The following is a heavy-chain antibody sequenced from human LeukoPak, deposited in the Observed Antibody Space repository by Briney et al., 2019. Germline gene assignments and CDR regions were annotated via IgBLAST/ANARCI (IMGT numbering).Heavy chain of an antibody. CDR2: IDLSGSVL. Sequence: GGSLRLSCAASGFTFSDYTMNWVRQAPGKGLEWVSYIDLSGSVLYYVDSVNGRFTISRDNTWTTVFLQMTSLTPEDSGVYYCAKDPNQLLTLDHWGQGTLVTVSS. CDR1: GFTFSDYT. CDR3: AKDPNQLLTLDH. V-gene: IGHV3-48*01. D-gene: IGHD1-1*01. J-gene: IGHJ4*02.